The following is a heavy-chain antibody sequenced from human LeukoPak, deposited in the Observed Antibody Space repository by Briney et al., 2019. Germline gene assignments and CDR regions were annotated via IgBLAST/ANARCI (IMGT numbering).Heavy chain of an antibody. J-gene: IGHJ2*01. CDR2: IYHSGST. CDR3: ARGNHYYDSSGYLSWYFDL. V-gene: IGHV4-30-2*01. Sequence: SETLSLTCAVSGGSISSGGYSWRWLRQPPGTGLEWIGYIYHSGSTYYNPSLKSRVTISVDRSKNQFSLKLSSVTAADTAVYYCARGNHYYDSSGYLSWYFDLWGRGTLVTVSS. CDR1: GGSISSGGYS. D-gene: IGHD3-22*01.